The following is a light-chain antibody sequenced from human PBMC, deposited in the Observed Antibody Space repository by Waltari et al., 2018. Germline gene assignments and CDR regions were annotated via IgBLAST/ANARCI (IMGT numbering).Light chain of an antibody. CDR3: QQTYTTPTWT. CDR2: AAS. J-gene: IGKJ1*01. V-gene: IGKV1-39*01. Sequence: DIQMTQSPLSLSASVGDRVTITCRARQTISKYLNWYQQKPGKAPKLLIHAASRLQSGVPSRFSCSGSETEFTLTINSLQLEDFAIYYCQQTYTTPTWTFGQGTRVEIK. CDR1: QTISKY.